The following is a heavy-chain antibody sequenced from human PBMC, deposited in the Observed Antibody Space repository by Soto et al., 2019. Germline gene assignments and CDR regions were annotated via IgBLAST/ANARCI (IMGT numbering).Heavy chain of an antibody. CDR3: ARDPGYDGHDWLLDY. Sequence: PGGSLRLSCAASGFTFSSYRMHWVRQAPGQGLVWLSRIYAGGTVTNYADSVKGRFTVSRDNAKNTMDLQMNSLRAEDTAIYYCARDPGYDGHDWLLDYWGQGVLVTVSS. CDR1: GFTFSSYR. J-gene: IGHJ4*02. V-gene: IGHV3-74*01. CDR2: IYAGGTVT. D-gene: IGHD5-12*01.